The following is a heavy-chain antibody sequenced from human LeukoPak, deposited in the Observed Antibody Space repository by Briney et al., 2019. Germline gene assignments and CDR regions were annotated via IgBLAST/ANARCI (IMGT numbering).Heavy chain of an antibody. D-gene: IGHD3-10*01. Sequence: PSETLSLTCTVSGGSISSSSYYWGWIRQPPGKGLEWIGSIYYSGSTYYNPSLKSRVTISVDTSKNQFSLKLSSVTAADTAVYYCARPLSPYGSGSYYYWGQGTLVTVSS. J-gene: IGHJ4*02. V-gene: IGHV4-39*01. CDR2: IYYSGST. CDR3: ARPLSPYGSGSYYY. CDR1: GGSISSSSYY.